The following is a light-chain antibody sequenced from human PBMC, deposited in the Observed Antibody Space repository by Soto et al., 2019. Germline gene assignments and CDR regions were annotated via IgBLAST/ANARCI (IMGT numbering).Light chain of an antibody. CDR3: PRRTRWPPVNT. Sequence: EIVLTQSPATLSLSLGERATLSCRASQTFSSHLAWYQQKPGQAPRLLIYDASKGATGIPARFSGRGSGTDFTLTISSLEAEDSAVYYCPRRTRWPPVNTFGQGTRLEIK. CDR2: DAS. J-gene: IGKJ5*01. CDR1: QTFSSH. V-gene: IGKV3-11*01.